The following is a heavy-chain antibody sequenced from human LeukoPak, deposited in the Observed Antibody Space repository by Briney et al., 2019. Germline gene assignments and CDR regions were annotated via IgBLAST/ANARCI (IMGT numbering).Heavy chain of an antibody. CDR3: ARGYDFWSGYYYYGMDV. Sequence: SVKVSCKASGGTFSSYAISWVRQATGQGLEWMGWIIPIFGTANYAQKFQGRVTITADESTSTAYMELSSLRSEDTAVYYCARGYDFWSGYYYYGMDVWGQGTTVTVSS. CDR1: GGTFSSYA. J-gene: IGHJ6*02. D-gene: IGHD3-3*01. CDR2: IIPIFGTA. V-gene: IGHV1-69*13.